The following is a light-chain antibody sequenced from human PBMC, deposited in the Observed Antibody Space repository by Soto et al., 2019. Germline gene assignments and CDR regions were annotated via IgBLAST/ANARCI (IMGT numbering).Light chain of an antibody. J-gene: IGLJ1*01. Sequence: QSVLAQPPFASGSPGQSVTISCTGTSSDVGGYNYVSWYQQHPGKAPKLMIYEVSKRPSGVPDRFSGSKSGNTASLTVSGLQAEDEADYYCSSYAGSNINNYVFGTGTKVTVL. V-gene: IGLV2-8*01. CDR2: EVS. CDR1: SSDVGGYNY. CDR3: SSYAGSNINNYV.